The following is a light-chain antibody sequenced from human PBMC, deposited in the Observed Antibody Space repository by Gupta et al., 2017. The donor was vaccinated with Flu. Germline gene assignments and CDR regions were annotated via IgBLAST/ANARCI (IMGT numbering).Light chain of an antibody. CDR3: QQHNIYPPIT. J-gene: IGKJ5*01. CDR2: AAS. Sequence: DIQLTQSPSFLSASVGDRGTITCRASQVIGSYFAWYQQKPGKAPKLLIYAASTWQSGVPSRFSCRGCGTEFTLTISSRQQEDFAPYYCQQHNIYPPITFGQGTLLEIK. CDR1: QVIGSY. V-gene: IGKV1-9*01.